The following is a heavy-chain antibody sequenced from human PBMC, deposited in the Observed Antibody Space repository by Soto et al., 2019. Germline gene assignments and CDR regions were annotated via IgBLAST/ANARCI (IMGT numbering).Heavy chain of an antibody. CDR3: VKQAHGLDGVAFDY. CDR2: VSTSGRST. Sequence: GGSLRLSCSASGFIFSESTIYWVRQVPGKGLEAISAVSTSGRSTYYADSVKDRLTISRDNSKSTLFLQMGSLRPEDTAIYYCVKQAHGLDGVAFDYWGQGTQVTVSS. CDR1: GFIFSEST. V-gene: IGHV3-64D*06. D-gene: IGHD2-15*01. J-gene: IGHJ4*02.